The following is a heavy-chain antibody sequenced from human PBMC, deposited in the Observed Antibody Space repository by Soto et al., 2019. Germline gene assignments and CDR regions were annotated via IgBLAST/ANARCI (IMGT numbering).Heavy chain of an antibody. D-gene: IGHD2-21*02. Sequence: QITLKESGPTLVKPTQTLTLTCSFSGFSLRNTEMAVGWIRQPPGKALEWLTLIYGDDEKRYNPSLKSRITITKDIPKIQVVLTMTNMYTVDTCTYYCVHLCTADCSFDFDSWGEGTLVTVSS. CDR1: GFSLRNTEMA. V-gene: IGHV2-5*02. J-gene: IGHJ4*02. CDR3: VHLCTADCSFDFDS. CDR2: IYGDDEK.